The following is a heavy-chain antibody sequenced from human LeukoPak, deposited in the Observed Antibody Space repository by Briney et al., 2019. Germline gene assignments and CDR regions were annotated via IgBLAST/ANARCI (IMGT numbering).Heavy chain of an antibody. CDR3: AADYYDNSGYPYNWFDP. CDR2: IVVGSGDT. V-gene: IGHV1-58*01. D-gene: IGHD3-22*01. CDR1: GFTFPTTA. Sequence: APVTVSCKAAGFTFPTTAVQWVRQTRGQRLEWIGWIVVGSGDTKYAQKFQERVTITRDMSTRTAYMELRSLRSEDTGVYYCAADYYDNSGYPYNWFDPWGQGTLVTVSS. J-gene: IGHJ5*02.